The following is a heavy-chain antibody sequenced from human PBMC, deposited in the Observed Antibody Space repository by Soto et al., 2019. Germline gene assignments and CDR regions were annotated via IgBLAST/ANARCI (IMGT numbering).Heavy chain of an antibody. D-gene: IGHD5-12*01. CDR2: IYYSGST. CDR3: ARVSDYEGVVGFLDY. CDR1: GGSISSGDYY. Sequence: QVQLQESGPGLVKPSQTLSLTCTVSGGSISSGDYYWSWIRQPPGKGLEWIGYIYYSGSTYYNPSLKSRVTISVDTSKNQCSLKLSSVTAADTAVYYCARVSDYEGVVGFLDYWGQGTLVTVSS. V-gene: IGHV4-30-4*01. J-gene: IGHJ4*02.